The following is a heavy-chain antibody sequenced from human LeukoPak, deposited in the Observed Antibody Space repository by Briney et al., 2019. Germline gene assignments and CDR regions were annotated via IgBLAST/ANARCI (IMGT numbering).Heavy chain of an antibody. CDR3: ARVTAMALFDY. Sequence: GGSLRLSCAASGFTVSGDYMNWVRQAPGKGLEWVSVIHIDGSTYYADSVKGRFTISRDNFQNTLYLQMNSLRVEDTAVYYCARVTAMALFDYWGQGTLVTVSS. CDR1: GFTVSGDY. V-gene: IGHV3-66*01. D-gene: IGHD5-18*01. J-gene: IGHJ4*02. CDR2: IHIDGST.